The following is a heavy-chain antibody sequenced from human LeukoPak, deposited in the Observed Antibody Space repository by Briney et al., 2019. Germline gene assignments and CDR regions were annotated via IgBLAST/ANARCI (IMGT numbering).Heavy chain of an antibody. V-gene: IGHV3-23*01. CDR3: ASRPNGDYPYFDY. D-gene: IGHD4-17*01. J-gene: IGHJ4*02. CDR1: GFTFSSYA. Sequence: PGGSLRLSCAASGFTFSSYAMSWVRQAPGKGLEWVSVISGSGGRTSYADSVKGRFTVSRDNSKNTLYLQMNSLRAEDTAVYYCASRPNGDYPYFDYWGQGTLVTVSS. CDR2: ISGSGGRT.